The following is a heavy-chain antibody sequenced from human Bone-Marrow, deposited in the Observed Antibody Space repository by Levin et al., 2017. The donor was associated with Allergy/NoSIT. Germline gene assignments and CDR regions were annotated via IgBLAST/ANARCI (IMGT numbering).Heavy chain of an antibody. V-gene: IGHV4-30-2*01. CDR2: IYHSGST. Sequence: SETLSLTCAVSGGSISSGGYSWSWIRQPPGKGLEWIGYIYHSGSTYYNPSLKSRVTISVDRSKNQFSLKLSSVTAADTAVYYCARSGYYDSSGYYQDAFDIWGQGTMVTVSS. J-gene: IGHJ3*02. D-gene: IGHD3-22*01. CDR3: ARSGYYDSSGYYQDAFDI. CDR1: GGSISSGGYS.